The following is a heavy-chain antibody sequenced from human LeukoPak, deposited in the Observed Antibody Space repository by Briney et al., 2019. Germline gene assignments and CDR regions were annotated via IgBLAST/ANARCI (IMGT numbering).Heavy chain of an antibody. CDR3: AKDRGPYYDIFMDV. D-gene: IGHD3-9*01. V-gene: IGHV3-23*01. J-gene: IGHJ6*03. Sequence: GGTLRLSCAASGFTFSSYGMSWVRQAPGKGLEWVSAISGSGGSTYYADSVKGRFTISRDNSKNTLYLQMNSLRAEDTAVYYCAKDRGPYYDIFMDVWGKGTTVTISS. CDR2: ISGSGGST. CDR1: GFTFSSYG.